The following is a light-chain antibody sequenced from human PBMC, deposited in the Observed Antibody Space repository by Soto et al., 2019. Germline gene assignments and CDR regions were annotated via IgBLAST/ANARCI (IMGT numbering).Light chain of an antibody. CDR1: QSVSNN. Sequence: EIVMTQSPATLSVSPGERATLSCRASQSVSNNLAWYQQKPGQAPRLLIYSASTRATGVPARFSGSGSGTEFTLTISSLQSEDFVVYYCQQYSSWPPAFGQGTKVESK. J-gene: IGKJ1*01. V-gene: IGKV3-15*01. CDR3: QQYSSWPPA. CDR2: SAS.